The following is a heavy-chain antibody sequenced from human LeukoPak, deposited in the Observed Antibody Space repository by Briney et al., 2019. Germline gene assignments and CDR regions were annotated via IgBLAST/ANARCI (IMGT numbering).Heavy chain of an antibody. CDR1: GGSISSSSY. D-gene: IGHD6-19*01. CDR3: AARHVSGYSSGMRRGMDV. CDR2: VYYSGTT. J-gene: IGHJ6*02. V-gene: IGHV4-39*07. Sequence: PSETLSLTCTVSGGSISSSSYWGWIRQPPGQGLEWIGSVYYSGTTYYNPSLKSRVTMSVDTSKNQFSLKLSSVTAADTAVYYCAARHVSGYSSGMRRGMDVWGQGTTVTVSS.